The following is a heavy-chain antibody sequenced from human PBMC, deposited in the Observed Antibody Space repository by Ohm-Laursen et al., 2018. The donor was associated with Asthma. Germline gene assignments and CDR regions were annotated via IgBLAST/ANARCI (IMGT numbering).Heavy chain of an antibody. D-gene: IGHD3-22*01. CDR1: GFTFSNAW. J-gene: IGHJ4*02. CDR3: TSYDSSGYYYY. V-gene: IGHV3-15*01. Sequence: SLRLSCSAPGFTFSNAWMSWVRQAPGKGLEWVGRIKSKTDGGTTDYAAPVKGRFTISRDDSKNTLYLQMNSLKTEDTAVYYCTSYDSSGYYYYWGQGTLVTVSS. CDR2: IKSKTDGGTT.